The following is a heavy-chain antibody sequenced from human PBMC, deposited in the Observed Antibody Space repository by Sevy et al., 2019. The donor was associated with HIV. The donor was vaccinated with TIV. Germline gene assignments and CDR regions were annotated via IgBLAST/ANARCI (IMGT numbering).Heavy chain of an antibody. CDR1: GFTFRNFG. CDR3: ARGGSGDYYYYGVDV. D-gene: IGHD3-10*01. J-gene: IGHJ6*02. V-gene: IGHV3-30*03. CDR2: VSYDGSSK. Sequence: GGSLRLSCVGSGFTFRNFGVHWLRQAPGKGLEWLSVVSYDGSSKYYVDSVKGGFIVSRDNSKNTQYLQMNSLRTEDTAVYYCARGGSGDYYYYGVDVWGQGTTVTVSS.